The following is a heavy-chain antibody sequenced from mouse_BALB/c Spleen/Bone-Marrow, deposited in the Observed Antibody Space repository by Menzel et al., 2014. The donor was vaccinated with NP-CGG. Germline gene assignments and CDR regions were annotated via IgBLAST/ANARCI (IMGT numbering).Heavy chain of an antibody. CDR3: ARGGPYDYDYAMDY. J-gene: IGHJ4*01. CDR2: ISYDGSN. V-gene: IGHV3-6*02. Sequence: VQLKQSGPGLVKPSQSLSLTCSATGYSITSGYYWNWIRQFPGNKLEWMGYISYDGSNNYNPSLKNRISITRGTSKNQFFLKLNSVTTEDTATYYCARGGPYDYDYAMDYWGQGTSVTVSS. CDR1: GYSITSGYY. D-gene: IGHD2-4*01.